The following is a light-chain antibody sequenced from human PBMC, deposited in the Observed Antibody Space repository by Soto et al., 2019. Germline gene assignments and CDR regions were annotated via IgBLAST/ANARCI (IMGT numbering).Light chain of an antibody. CDR2: GAS. V-gene: IGKV3-15*01. CDR3: QQYNSYPWK. CDR1: QDVSTN. Sequence: ETVMTQSPDTLSVSPGESATLSCRASQDVSTNLAWFHHKPGQTPRLVLYGASKRATGIPSRFSGSGSGTEFTLTVSSLHPDDFASYHCQQYNSYPWKFGQGTKVDIK. J-gene: IGKJ1*01.